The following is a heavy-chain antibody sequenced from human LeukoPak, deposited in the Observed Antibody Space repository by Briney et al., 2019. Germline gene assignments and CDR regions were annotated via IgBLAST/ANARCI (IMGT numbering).Heavy chain of an antibody. D-gene: IGHD2-15*01. V-gene: IGHV1-69*05. Sequence: SVKVSCKASGGTFSSYAISWVRQAPGQGLEWMGGIIPIFGTANYAQKFQGRVTITTDESTSTAYMELSSLRSEDTAAYYCARGDGSGVAATYDYWGQGTLVTVSS. J-gene: IGHJ4*02. CDR3: ARGDGSGVAATYDY. CDR1: GGTFSSYA. CDR2: IIPIFGTA.